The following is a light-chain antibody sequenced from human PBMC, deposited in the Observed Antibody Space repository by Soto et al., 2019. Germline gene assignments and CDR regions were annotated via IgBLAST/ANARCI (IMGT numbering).Light chain of an antibody. CDR2: GAS. CDR3: QQYNNWPSIT. Sequence: EIVMTQSPATLSVSPGERATLSCRASQSVSSNLAWYQQKPGQAPRLLIYGASTRATGIPARFSGSGSGTEFTITISSLQSEDFAVYSCQQYNNWPSITFGQGTRLEIK. CDR1: QSVSSN. J-gene: IGKJ5*01. V-gene: IGKV3-15*01.